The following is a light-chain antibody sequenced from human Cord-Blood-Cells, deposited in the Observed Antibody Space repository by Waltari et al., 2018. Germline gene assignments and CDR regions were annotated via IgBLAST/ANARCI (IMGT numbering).Light chain of an antibody. Sequence: DIQMTQSPSTLSASVGDRVTITCRARQSISSWLTWYQQKPGEAPKLLIYDASSLESGVPSRFSGSVSGTEFTLTISSLQPDDFATYYCQQYNSYSKTFGQGTKVEIK. CDR2: DAS. CDR1: QSISSW. J-gene: IGKJ1*01. CDR3: QQYNSYSKT. V-gene: IGKV1-5*01.